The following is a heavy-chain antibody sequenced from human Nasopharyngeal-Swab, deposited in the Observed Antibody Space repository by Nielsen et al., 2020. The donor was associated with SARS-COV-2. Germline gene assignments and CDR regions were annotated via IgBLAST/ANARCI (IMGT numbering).Heavy chain of an antibody. CDR3: ARDLTVTTPYGMDV. CDR2: IYHSGST. V-gene: IGHV4-38-2*02. D-gene: IGHD4-17*01. Sequence: GSLRLSCTVSGYSISSGYYWGWIRQPPGKGLEWIGSIYHSGSTNYNPSLKSRVTISVDTSKNQFSLKLSSVTAADTAVYYCARDLTVTTPYGMDVWGQGTTVTVSS. CDR1: GYSISSGYY. J-gene: IGHJ6*02.